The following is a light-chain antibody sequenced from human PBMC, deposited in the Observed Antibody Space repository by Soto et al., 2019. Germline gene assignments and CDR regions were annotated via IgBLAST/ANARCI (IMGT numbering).Light chain of an antibody. V-gene: IGKV3-11*01. Sequence: EIVLRQSPASLSLSPGDRASLSCRASQSVPGNLAWYQQRPGQAPRLLIYDASNRATGIPGRFSGSGSGTDFTLTISSLEPEDFAVYYCQQRSNWSITFGQGTRLEIK. CDR1: QSVPGN. CDR2: DAS. CDR3: QQRSNWSIT. J-gene: IGKJ5*01.